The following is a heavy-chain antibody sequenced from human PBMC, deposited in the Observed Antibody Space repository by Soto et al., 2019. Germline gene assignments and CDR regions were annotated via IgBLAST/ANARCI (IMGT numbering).Heavy chain of an antibody. CDR1: GFTFSNYA. V-gene: IGHV3-23*01. CDR3: GRLVGNSWIDY. J-gene: IGHJ4*02. Sequence: GGSPRLSCVGSGFTFSNYAMSWVRQAPGKGLEWVSGISESGGSTHYADSVRGRFAISRDNSKNTVYLQMNSLRAEDTAVYYCGRLVGNSWIDYWGQGTLVTVSS. D-gene: IGHD6-13*01. CDR2: ISESGGST.